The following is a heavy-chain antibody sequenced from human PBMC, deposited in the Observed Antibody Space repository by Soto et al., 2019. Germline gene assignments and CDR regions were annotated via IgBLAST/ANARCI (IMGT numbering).Heavy chain of an antibody. D-gene: IGHD6-13*01. CDR1: GFNFSEHA. J-gene: IGHJ4*02. Sequence: EVQLLESGGDLVQPGGSLRLSCAASGFNFSEHAMGWVRQAPGKGLEWVSGISGSGGGAKYADSVKGRFTISRDYSRNTLYLQMSSLRVEDTAVYYCARDFRAGGLIVHDYWGQGTLVTVSS. CDR3: ARDFRAGGLIVHDY. CDR2: ISGSGGGA. V-gene: IGHV3-23*01.